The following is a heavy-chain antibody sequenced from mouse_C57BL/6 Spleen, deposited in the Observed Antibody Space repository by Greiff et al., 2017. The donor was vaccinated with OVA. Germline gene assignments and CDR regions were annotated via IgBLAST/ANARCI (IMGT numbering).Heavy chain of an antibody. V-gene: IGHV1-64*01. D-gene: IGHD3-2*02. CDR3: ARPYPQGYYYAMDY. CDR2: IHPNSGST. Sequence: QVQLQQPGAELVKPGASVKLSCKASGYTFTSYWMHWVKQRPGQGLEWIGMIHPNSGSTNYNEKFKSKATLTVDNSSSTAYMQLSSLTSEDSAVYYCARPYPQGYYYAMDYWGQGTSVTVSS. CDR1: GYTFTSYW. J-gene: IGHJ4*01.